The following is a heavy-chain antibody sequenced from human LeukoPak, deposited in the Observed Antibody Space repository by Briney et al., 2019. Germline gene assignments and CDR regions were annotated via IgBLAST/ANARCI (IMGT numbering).Heavy chain of an antibody. D-gene: IGHD3-22*01. J-gene: IGHJ5*02. CDR3: ATVRYYYDSSGSYNWFDP. CDR2: FDPEDGET. CDR1: GYTLTELS. Sequence: ASVKVSCKVSGYTLTELSMHWVRQAPGKGLEWMGGFDPEDGETIYAQKFQGRVTMTEDTSTDTAYMELSSLRSEDTAVYYCATVRYYYDSSGSYNWFDPWGQGTLVTVSS. V-gene: IGHV1-24*01.